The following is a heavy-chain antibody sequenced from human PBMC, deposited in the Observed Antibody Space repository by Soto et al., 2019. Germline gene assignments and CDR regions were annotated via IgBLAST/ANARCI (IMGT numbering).Heavy chain of an antibody. Sequence: HPGGSLRLSCAASGFTFSSYEMNWVRQAPGKGLEWVSYISSSGSTIYYADSVKGRFTISRDNAKNSLYLQMNSLRAEDTAVYYCARAPTYYYDSSGSGPFDYWGQGTLVTVSS. V-gene: IGHV3-48*03. CDR3: ARAPTYYYDSSGSGPFDY. CDR2: ISSSGSTI. CDR1: GFTFSSYE. D-gene: IGHD3-22*01. J-gene: IGHJ4*02.